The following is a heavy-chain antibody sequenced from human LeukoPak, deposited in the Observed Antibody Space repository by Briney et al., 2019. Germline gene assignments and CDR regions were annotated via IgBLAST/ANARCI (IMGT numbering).Heavy chain of an antibody. CDR3: AREAKGNIVVVPAAMRLDP. V-gene: IGHV1-69*05. Sequence: SVKVSCKASGGTFSSYAISWVRQAPGQGLEWMGRIIPIFGTANYAQKFQGRVTITTDESTSTAYMKLSSLRSEDTAVYYCAREAKGNIVVVPAAMRLDPWGQGTLVTVSS. J-gene: IGHJ5*02. CDR1: GGTFSSYA. D-gene: IGHD2-2*01. CDR2: IIPIFGTA.